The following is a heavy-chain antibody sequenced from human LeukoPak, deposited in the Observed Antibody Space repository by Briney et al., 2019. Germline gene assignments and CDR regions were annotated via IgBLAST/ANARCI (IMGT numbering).Heavy chain of an antibody. CDR1: GYTFTTYG. CDR3: ARTGSPNYYYYYLDV. CDR2: INPYNGNT. D-gene: IGHD1-1*01. J-gene: IGHJ6*03. V-gene: IGHV1-18*01. Sequence: ASVKVSCQASGYTFTTYGITWVRQAPRQGLEWMGYINPYNGNTNYALKLQGSVTMTSDTSTSAASMELRGLRSDDTAIYYCARTGSPNYYYYYLDVWGKGTTVTVSS.